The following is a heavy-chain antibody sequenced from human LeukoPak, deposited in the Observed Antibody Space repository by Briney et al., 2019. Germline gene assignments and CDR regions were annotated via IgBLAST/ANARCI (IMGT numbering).Heavy chain of an antibody. CDR1: GFTVTGYY. D-gene: IGHD5-18*01. J-gene: IGHJ4*02. CDR2: INPNSGAT. Sequence: ASVKVSCKASGFTVTGYYMHWMRQAPGQGLEWMGWINPNSGATNYAQKFQGRATMTRDTSISTVYMELSRLRSDDTAVYYCPRGGPEGSGYSYGSHDYWGQGTLVTVSS. V-gene: IGHV1-2*02. CDR3: PRGGPEGSGYSYGSHDY.